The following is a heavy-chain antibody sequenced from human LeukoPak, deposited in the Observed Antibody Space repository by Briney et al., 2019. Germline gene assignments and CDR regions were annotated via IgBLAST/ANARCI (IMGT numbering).Heavy chain of an antibody. J-gene: IGHJ3*02. Sequence: EVQLVQSGAEVKKPGESLKISCKGSGYNFATYWIGWVRQLPGTGLGGMGIIYPGDSDTRYSPSFQGQVTISADKSISIAYLQWSSLKASDTAMYYCARSPSMRDAFDIWGQGTMVTVSS. D-gene: IGHD6-6*01. CDR3: ARSPSMRDAFDI. V-gene: IGHV5-51*03. CDR2: IYPGDSDT. CDR1: GYNFATYW.